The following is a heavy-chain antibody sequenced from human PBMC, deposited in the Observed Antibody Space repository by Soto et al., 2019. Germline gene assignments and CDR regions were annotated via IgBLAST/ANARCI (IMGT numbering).Heavy chain of an antibody. V-gene: IGHV4-30-4*01. Sequence: SETLSLTCTVSGGSINSMDYYWSWIRQSPGEGLEWIGYIYYSGSTYYNPSLKSRVSISVDTSNNQFSLKMNSVTAADTAVYYCAKKYLGTYPFDYWGQGTLVTVSS. CDR1: GGSINSMDYY. CDR3: AKKYLGTYPFDY. D-gene: IGHD1-26*01. J-gene: IGHJ4*02. CDR2: IYYSGST.